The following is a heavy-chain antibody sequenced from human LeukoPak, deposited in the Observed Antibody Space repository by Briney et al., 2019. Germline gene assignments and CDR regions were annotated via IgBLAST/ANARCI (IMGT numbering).Heavy chain of an antibody. V-gene: IGHV3-30*18. CDR2: ISYDASNK. Sequence: GGSLRLSCAASGFTFSNYGMHWVRQAPGKGLQWVAVISYDASNKYYADSVKGRFTISRGNSKNTLYLQVNSLRAEDTAVYYCAKDATWFGELSYFDYWGQGTLVTVSS. D-gene: IGHD3-10*01. CDR3: AKDATWFGELSYFDY. CDR1: GFTFSNYG. J-gene: IGHJ4*02.